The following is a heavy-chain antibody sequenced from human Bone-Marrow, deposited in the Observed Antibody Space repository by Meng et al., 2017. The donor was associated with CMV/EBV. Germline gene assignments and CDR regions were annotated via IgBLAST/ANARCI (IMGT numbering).Heavy chain of an antibody. CDR1: GFTFSSYE. V-gene: IGHV3-48*03. CDR3: ASKGRRNYYYYGMDV. Sequence: GGSLRLSCAASGFTFSSYEMNWVRQAPGKGLEWVSYISSSGSTIYYADSVKGRFTISRDNAKNSLYLQMNSLRAEDTAVYYCASKGRRNYYYYGMDVWGQGNTVTVSS. CDR2: ISSSGSTI. J-gene: IGHJ6*01.